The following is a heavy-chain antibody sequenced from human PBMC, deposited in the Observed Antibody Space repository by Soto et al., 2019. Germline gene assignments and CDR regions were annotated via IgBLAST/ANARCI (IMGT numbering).Heavy chain of an antibody. CDR2: ISGSGGST. CDR1: GFTFSSYA. CDR3: AKFTGYCSSTSCYDYYYYGMDV. V-gene: IGHV3-23*01. J-gene: IGHJ6*02. D-gene: IGHD2-2*01. Sequence: QPGGSLRLSCAASGFTFSSYAMSWVRQAPGKGLEWVSAISGSGGSTYYADSVKGRFTISRDNSKNTLYLQMNSLRAEDTAVYYCAKFTGYCSSTSCYDYYYYGMDVWGQGTTVTVSS.